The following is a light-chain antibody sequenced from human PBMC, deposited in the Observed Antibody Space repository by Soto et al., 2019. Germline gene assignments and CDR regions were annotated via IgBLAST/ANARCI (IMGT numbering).Light chain of an antibody. Sequence: SYELTQPPSVSVSPGQTASITCSGDKLGDKYASWYQQKPGQSPVLVIYQDGKRPSGVPERFSGSNSGNTATLTISETQAMDEADYYCQAWDSSTEVFGTGTKAPS. J-gene: IGLJ1*01. CDR2: QDG. CDR3: QAWDSSTEV. V-gene: IGLV3-1*01. CDR1: KLGDKY.